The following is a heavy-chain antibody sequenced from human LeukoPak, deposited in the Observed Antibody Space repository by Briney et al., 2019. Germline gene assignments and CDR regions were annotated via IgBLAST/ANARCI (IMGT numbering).Heavy chain of an antibody. V-gene: IGHV4-61*02. CDR1: GGSISSGSYY. J-gene: IGHJ6*03. CDR3: ARLPGIRSYNPYYYYMDV. D-gene: IGHD1-26*01. Sequence: SETLSLTCTVSGGSISSGSYYWSWIRQPAGKGLEWIGRIYTSGSTNYNPSLKSRVTISVDTSKNQFSLKLSSVTAADTAVYYCARLPGIRSYNPYYYYMDVWGKGTTVTISS. CDR2: IYTSGST.